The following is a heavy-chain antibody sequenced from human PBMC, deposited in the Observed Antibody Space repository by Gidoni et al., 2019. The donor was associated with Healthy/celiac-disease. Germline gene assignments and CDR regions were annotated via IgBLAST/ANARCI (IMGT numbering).Heavy chain of an antibody. D-gene: IGHD4-17*01. CDR1: GLPFSCYG. J-gene: IGHJ4*02. CDR3: AKDRNDYGDPGALDY. V-gene: IGHV3-30*18. Sequence: QVQLVEPGGGVVQPGRSLRLSCAASGLPFSCYGMHWVRQAPGKGLGWVAVISYDGSNKYYADSVKGRFTISRDNSKNTLYLQMNSLRAEDTAVYYCAKDRNDYGDPGALDYWGQGTLVTVSS. CDR2: ISYDGSNK.